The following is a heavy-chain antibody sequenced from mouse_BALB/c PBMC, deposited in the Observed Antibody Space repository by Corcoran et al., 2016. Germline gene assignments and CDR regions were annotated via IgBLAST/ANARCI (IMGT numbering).Heavy chain of an antibody. CDR2: IDPANGNT. CDR1: GFNIKDTY. Sequence: EVQLQQSGAELVKPGASVKLSCTASGFNIKDTYMHWVKQRPEQGLEWIGRIDPANGNTKYDPKFQGKATITADTSSNTAYLQLSSLTSEDTAVYYCAREGGYDGDLYYYAMDYWGQGTSVTVSS. D-gene: IGHD2-2*01. CDR3: AREGGYDGDLYYYAMDY. V-gene: IGHV14-3*02. J-gene: IGHJ4*01.